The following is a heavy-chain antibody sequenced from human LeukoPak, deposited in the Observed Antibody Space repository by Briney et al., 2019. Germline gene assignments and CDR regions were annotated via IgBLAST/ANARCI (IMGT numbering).Heavy chain of an antibody. CDR1: EFTFSTYW. CDR2: INYDGGET. CDR3: ARSIAAADFDY. D-gene: IGHD6-13*01. Sequence: PGGSLRLSCVASEFTFSTYWMSWVRQAPGKGLEWVANINYDGGETYYVDSVRGRFTISRDNAKNSLYLQMNSLRAEDTAVYYCARSIAAADFDYWGQGTLVTVSS. V-gene: IGHV3-7*03. J-gene: IGHJ4*02.